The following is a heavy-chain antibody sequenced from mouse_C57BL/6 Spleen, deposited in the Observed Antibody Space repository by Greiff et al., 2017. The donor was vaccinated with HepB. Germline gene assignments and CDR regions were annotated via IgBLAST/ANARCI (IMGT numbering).Heavy chain of an antibody. CDR2: IDPSDSYT. CDR1: GYTFTSYW. V-gene: IGHV1-50*01. Sequence: QLQQPGAELVKPGASVKLSCKASGYTFTSYWMQWVKQRPGQGLEWIGEIDPSDSYTNYNQKFKGKATLTVDTSSSTAYMQLSSLTSEDSAVYYCARGDYGRDFDYWGQGTTLTVSS. CDR3: ARGDYGRDFDY. D-gene: IGHD2-4*01. J-gene: IGHJ2*01.